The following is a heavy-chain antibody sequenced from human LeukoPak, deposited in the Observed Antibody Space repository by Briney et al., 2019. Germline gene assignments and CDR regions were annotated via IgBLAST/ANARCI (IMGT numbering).Heavy chain of an antibody. J-gene: IGHJ4*02. CDR2: INQDGSEK. CDR3: ARLRRVGAAPGRAY. V-gene: IGHV3-7*01. CDR1: GFTFSSYW. D-gene: IGHD1-26*01. Sequence: GGSLRLSCAASGFTFSSYWMSWVRQAPGKGLECVANINQDGSEKYYVDSVKGRFTISRDNAKNSVYLQMNSLRAEDTAVYYCARLRRVGAAPGRAYWGQGTLVTVSS.